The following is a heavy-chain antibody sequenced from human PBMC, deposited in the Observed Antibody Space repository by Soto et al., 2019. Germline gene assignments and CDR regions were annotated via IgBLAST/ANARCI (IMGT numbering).Heavy chain of an antibody. Sequence: QVQLVQSGAEVKKPGSSVKVSCKASGGTFSSYTISWVRQAPGQGLEWMGRIIPILGIANYAQKFQGRVKINADKSTSTAYRELSSLRSEDTAVYYCARLPAANYYYGMDVWGQGTTVTVSS. CDR3: ARLPAANYYYGMDV. CDR1: GGTFSSYT. D-gene: IGHD2-2*01. CDR2: IIPILGIA. V-gene: IGHV1-69*02. J-gene: IGHJ6*02.